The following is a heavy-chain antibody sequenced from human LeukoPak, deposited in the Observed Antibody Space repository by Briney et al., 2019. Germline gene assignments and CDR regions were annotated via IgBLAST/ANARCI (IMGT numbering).Heavy chain of an antibody. CDR2: ISYDGSNK. J-gene: IGHJ4*02. D-gene: IGHD2-2*01. CDR1: GFTFSSYA. Sequence: GGSLRLSCAASGFTFSSYAMHWVRQAPGKGLEWVAVISYDGSNKYYADSVKGRFTISRDNSKNTLYLQMNSLRAEDTAVYCCARDSRDCSSTSCYPYSAADYWGQGTLVTVSS. CDR3: ARDSRDCSSTSCYPYSAADY. V-gene: IGHV3-30*01.